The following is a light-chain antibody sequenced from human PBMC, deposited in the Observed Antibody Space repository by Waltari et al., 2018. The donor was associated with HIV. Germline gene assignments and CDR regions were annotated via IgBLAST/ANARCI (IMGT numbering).Light chain of an antibody. Sequence: QSVLTQPPSASATAGQRVTISCSGSRSNIGSNFVFWYQQFPGSAPKLLIYKNNQRFSGVPGRFSGSKSGTSASLAISGLRSEDEAAYYCAAWDDNLVGHVVFGGGTNLTV. V-gene: IGLV1-47*01. CDR3: AAWDDNLVGHVV. J-gene: IGLJ2*01. CDR2: KNN. CDR1: RSNIGSNF.